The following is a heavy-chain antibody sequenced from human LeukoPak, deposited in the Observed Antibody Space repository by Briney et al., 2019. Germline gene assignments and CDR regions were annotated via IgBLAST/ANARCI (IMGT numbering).Heavy chain of an antibody. Sequence: ASVKVSCKASGYTFTGYYMHWVRQAPGHGLEWMGWINPNSRGTNYARKFQGRVTMTRDTSISTAYMELSRLRSGDTAVYYCASSAYSGSSDFDYWGQGTLVTVSS. CDR3: ASSAYSGSSDFDY. CDR2: INPNSRGT. CDR1: GYTFTGYY. V-gene: IGHV1-2*02. D-gene: IGHD1-26*01. J-gene: IGHJ4*02.